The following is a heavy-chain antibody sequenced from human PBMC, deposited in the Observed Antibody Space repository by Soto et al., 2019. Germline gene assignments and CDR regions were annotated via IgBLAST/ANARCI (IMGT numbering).Heavy chain of an antibody. D-gene: IGHD3-10*01. CDR2: IKQDGSEK. Sequence: EVQLVESGGGLVQPGGSLRLSCAASGFTFSSYWMSWVRQAPGKGLEWVANIKQDGSEKYYVDSVKGRFTISRDNAKNSLYLQMNSRRAEDTAVYYCARDRGWTKKGVIHSWFDPWGQGTLVTVSS. V-gene: IGHV3-7*03. CDR3: ARDRGWTKKGVIHSWFDP. CDR1: GFTFSSYW. J-gene: IGHJ5*02.